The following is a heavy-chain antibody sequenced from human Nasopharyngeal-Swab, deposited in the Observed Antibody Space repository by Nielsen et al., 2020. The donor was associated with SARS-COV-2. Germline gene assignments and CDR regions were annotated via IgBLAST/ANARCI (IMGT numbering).Heavy chain of an antibody. J-gene: IGHJ4*02. CDR1: GGSLSDYH. Sequence: SETLSLTCAVYGGSLSDYHWSWIRQPPGKGLEWIGEMKPSGITTYNPSLKSRVTISIDTSKNQFFLNLRSVTAADTAVYYCAGHPADFDYWGQGTLVTVSS. V-gene: IGHV4-34*01. D-gene: IGHD6-25*01. CDR3: AGHPADFDY. CDR2: MKPSGIT.